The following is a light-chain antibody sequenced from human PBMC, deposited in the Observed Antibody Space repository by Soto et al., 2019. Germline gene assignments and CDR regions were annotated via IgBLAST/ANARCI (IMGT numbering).Light chain of an antibody. CDR3: QQSYSTPPT. CDR2: VAS. J-gene: IGKJ1*01. V-gene: IGKV1-39*01. CDR1: QTISSH. Sequence: DIQMTQSPSSLSASVGDRVIITCRASQTISSHLNWYQQKPGKAPQLLIYVASSLQSGVPSRFSGSGSGTDFTLTINNLQPEDFATYYCQQSYSTPPTFGQGTKVDIK.